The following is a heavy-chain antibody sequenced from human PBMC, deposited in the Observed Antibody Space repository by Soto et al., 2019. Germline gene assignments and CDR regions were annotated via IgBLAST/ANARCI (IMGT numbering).Heavy chain of an antibody. V-gene: IGHV4-31*03. CDR3: ARGPGTMAKIDY. D-gene: IGHD3-10*01. CDR2: IYYSGST. Sequence: QVQLQESGPGLVKPSQTLSLTCTVSGGSISSGGYYWSWIRQHPGKGLEWIGYIYYSGSTYYNPSLKRRVTMSVDTSKNQFSLKLSSVPAADTAVYYCARGPGTMAKIDYWGQGTLVPVSS. J-gene: IGHJ4*02. CDR1: GGSISSGGYY.